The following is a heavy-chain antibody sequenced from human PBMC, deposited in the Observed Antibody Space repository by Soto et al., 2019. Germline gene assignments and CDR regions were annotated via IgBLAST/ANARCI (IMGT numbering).Heavy chain of an antibody. CDR1: GGSISSSNW. CDR2: IYHSGST. Sequence: SETLSLTCAVSGGSISSSNWWSWVRQPPGRGLEWIGEIYHSGSTNYNPSLKSRVTISVDKSKNQFSLKPSSVTAADTAVYYCARDNGRAAAGNWFDPWGQGTLVTSPQ. D-gene: IGHD6-13*01. V-gene: IGHV4-4*02. CDR3: ARDNGRAAAGNWFDP. J-gene: IGHJ5*02.